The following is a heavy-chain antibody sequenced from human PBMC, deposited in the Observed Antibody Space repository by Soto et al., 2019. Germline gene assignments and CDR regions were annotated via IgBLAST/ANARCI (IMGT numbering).Heavy chain of an antibody. Sequence: SETLSLTCTVSGGSISSSSYYWGWIRQPPGKGLERIGSIYYSGSTYYNPSLKSRVTISVDTSKNQFSLKLSSVTAADTAVYYCARQGYDSSGYTFDYWGQGTLVTVSS. D-gene: IGHD3-22*01. CDR3: ARQGYDSSGYTFDY. V-gene: IGHV4-39*01. CDR1: GGSISSSSYY. J-gene: IGHJ4*02. CDR2: IYYSGST.